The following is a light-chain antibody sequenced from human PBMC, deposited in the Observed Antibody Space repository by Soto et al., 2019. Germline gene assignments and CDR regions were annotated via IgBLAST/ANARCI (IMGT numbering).Light chain of an antibody. J-gene: IGLJ1*01. CDR2: EVT. Sequence: QSVLTQPASVSGSPGQSITISCTGTRRDVGGYNYDSWYQQYPGKSPKLLIYEVTHRPSGVSNRFSGSKSGNTASLTISGLQAEDEADYYCSSYTISNTLPFVFGTGTKLTVL. CDR3: SSYTISNTLPFV. V-gene: IGLV2-14*01. CDR1: RRDVGGYNY.